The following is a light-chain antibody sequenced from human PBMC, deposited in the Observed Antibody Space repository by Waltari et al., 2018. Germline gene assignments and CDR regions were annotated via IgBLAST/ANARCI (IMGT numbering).Light chain of an antibody. V-gene: IGKV3-20*01. CDR1: QSVSSSY. Sequence: EIVLTQSPGTLSLSPGETATLSCRASQSVSSSYLAWYQQKPGQAPSLLSDGTSSRATGIPDRFSGSGSGTGFTLTISRLEPEDFAVYYCQQYASSPWTFGQGTKVEIK. CDR3: QQYASSPWT. CDR2: GTS. J-gene: IGKJ1*01.